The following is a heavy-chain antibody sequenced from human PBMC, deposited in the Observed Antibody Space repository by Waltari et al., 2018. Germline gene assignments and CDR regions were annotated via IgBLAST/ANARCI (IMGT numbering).Heavy chain of an antibody. CDR3: ARSSGWYVGYWYFDL. CDR2: IYSGGST. J-gene: IGHJ2*01. D-gene: IGHD6-19*01. V-gene: IGHV3-66*02. CDR1: GFTVSSNY. Sequence: EVQLVESGGGLVQPGGSLRLSCAASGFTVSSNYMSWVRQAPGKGLEGVSVIYSGGSTYYADSVKGRFTIARDNSKNTLYLQMNSLRAEDTAVYYWARSSGWYVGYWYFDLWGRGTLVTVSS.